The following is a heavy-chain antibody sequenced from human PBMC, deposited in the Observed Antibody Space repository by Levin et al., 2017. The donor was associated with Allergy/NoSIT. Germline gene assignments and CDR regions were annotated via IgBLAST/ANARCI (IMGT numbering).Heavy chain of an antibody. J-gene: IGHJ6*02. CDR1: GYSFTSYW. V-gene: IGHV5-51*01. CDR3: ARSSLGVFEYSSSQYYYGMDV. CDR2: IYPGDSDT. D-gene: IGHD6-6*01. Sequence: GESLKISCKGSGYSFTSYWIGWVRQMPGKGLEWMGIIYPGDSDTRYSPSFQGQVTISADKSISTAYLQWSSLKASDTAMYYCARSSLGVFEYSSSQYYYGMDVWGQGTTVTVSS.